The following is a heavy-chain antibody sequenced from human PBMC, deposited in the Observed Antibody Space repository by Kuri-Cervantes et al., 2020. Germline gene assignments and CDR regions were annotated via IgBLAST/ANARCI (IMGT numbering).Heavy chain of an antibody. Sequence: SETLSLTCTVSGGSINSYYWNWIRQPPGKGLEWIGYISYSGSTTYNPSLKSRVTISVDTSKNQFSLKLSSVTAADTAVYYCAPHRGSEYYFDYWGQGTLVTVSS. D-gene: IGHD3-10*01. CDR1: GGSINSYY. J-gene: IGHJ4*02. CDR3: APHRGSEYYFDY. V-gene: IGHV4-59*01. CDR2: ISYSGST.